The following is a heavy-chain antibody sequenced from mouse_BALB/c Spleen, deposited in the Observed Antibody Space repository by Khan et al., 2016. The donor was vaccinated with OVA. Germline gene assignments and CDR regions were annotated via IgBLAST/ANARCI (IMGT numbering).Heavy chain of an antibody. V-gene: IGHV1-4*01. CDR2: INPSSGYT. Sequence: QVQLQQSGAELARPGASVKMSCKASGYTFTSYTMHWVKQRPGQGLEWIGYINPSSGYTNYNQKFKDKATLTADKSSSTAYMQLSSLTSEDSAIYYCAREGAYYKNDSCFAYWGQGTLVTVSA. CDR3: AREGAYYKNDSCFAY. D-gene: IGHD2-14*01. CDR1: GYTFTSYT. J-gene: IGHJ3*01.